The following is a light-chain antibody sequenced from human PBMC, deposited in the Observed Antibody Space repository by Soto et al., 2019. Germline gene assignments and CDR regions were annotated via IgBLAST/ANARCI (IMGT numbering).Light chain of an antibody. CDR3: SSYTSSSIFYV. CDR1: SIDVGGYNY. Sequence: QSVLTQPASVSGSPGQSLTISCTGTSIDVGGYNYVSWYQQHPGKAPKLMIYEVSNRPSGVSNRFSGSKSGNTASLTISGLQAEDEADYYCSSYTSSSIFYVFGTGTKVTV. V-gene: IGLV2-14*01. CDR2: EVS. J-gene: IGLJ1*01.